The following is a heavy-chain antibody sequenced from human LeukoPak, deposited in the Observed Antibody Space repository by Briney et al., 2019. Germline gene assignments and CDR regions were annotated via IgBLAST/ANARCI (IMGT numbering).Heavy chain of an antibody. CDR2: IYTSGST. D-gene: IGHD3-10*01. V-gene: IGHV4-61*02. J-gene: IGHJ4*02. CDR3: ARDAVFYGSGSNSRPL. Sequence: SETLSLTCTVSGGSISSGSYYWSWIRQPAGKGLEWIGRIYTSGSTNYNPSLKSRVTISVDTSKNQFSLKLSSVTAADTAVYYCARDAVFYGSGSNSRPLWGQGTLVTVSS. CDR1: GGSISSGSYY.